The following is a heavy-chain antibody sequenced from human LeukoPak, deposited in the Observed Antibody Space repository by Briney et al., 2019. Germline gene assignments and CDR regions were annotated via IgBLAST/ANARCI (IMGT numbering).Heavy chain of an antibody. CDR2: ISWNSGSI. J-gene: IGHJ4*02. CDR1: GFTFDDYA. V-gene: IGHV3-9*01. Sequence: GRSLRLSCAASGFTFDDYAMHWVRQAPGKGLEWVSGISWNSGSIGYADSVKGRFTISRDNAKNSLYLQMNSLRAEDTAVYYCAKQSTARSLGEGGQGTLVTVSS. D-gene: IGHD6-6*01. CDR3: AKQSTARSLGE.